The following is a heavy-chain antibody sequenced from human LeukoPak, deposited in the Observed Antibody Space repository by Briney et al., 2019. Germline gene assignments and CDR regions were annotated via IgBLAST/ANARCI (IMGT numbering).Heavy chain of an antibody. Sequence: GGSLRLSCAASGFTFSIFGMHLVRQAPGKGLEWVAYISYDGSNKNHAESVQGRFTISRDNPKNTLNLQMYSLRSEDTAVYYCAKKGSGSNVYYFDYLGQGTLVTVSS. D-gene: IGHD3-10*01. V-gene: IGHV3-30*18. J-gene: IGHJ4*02. CDR1: GFTFSIFG. CDR3: AKKGSGSNVYYFDY. CDR2: ISYDGSNK.